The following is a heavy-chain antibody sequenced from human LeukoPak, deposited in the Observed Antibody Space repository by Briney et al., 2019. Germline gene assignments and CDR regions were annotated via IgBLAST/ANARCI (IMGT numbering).Heavy chain of an antibody. J-gene: IGHJ5*02. CDR3: TGSASHNWFDP. CDR2: VNSDGSST. V-gene: IGHV3-74*01. Sequence: GGSLRLSCAASGFTFSTYWMHWVRQATGKRLVWVSRVNSDGSSTSYADSVKGRFTISRDNGKNTLYLQMNTLRAEDTAVYYCTGSASHNWFDPWGQGTLVTVSS. CDR1: GFTFSTYW. D-gene: IGHD3-10*01.